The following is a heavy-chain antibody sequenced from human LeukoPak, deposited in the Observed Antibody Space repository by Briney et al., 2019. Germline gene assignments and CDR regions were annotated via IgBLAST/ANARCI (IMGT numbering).Heavy chain of an antibody. CDR1: GYTFTCYY. V-gene: IGHV1-2*02. CDR2: INPNSGGT. D-gene: IGHD3-22*01. Sequence: GASVKVSCKASGYTFTCYYMHWVRQAPGQGLGWIGWINPNSGGTNYAQKFQGRVTMTRDTSISTAYMELSRLRSDDTAVYYCARLYYYDSSGYYPDYWGQGTLVTVSS. CDR3: ARLYYYDSSGYYPDY. J-gene: IGHJ4*02.